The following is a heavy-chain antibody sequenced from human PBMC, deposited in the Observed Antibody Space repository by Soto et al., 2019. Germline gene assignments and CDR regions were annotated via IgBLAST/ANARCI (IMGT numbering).Heavy chain of an antibody. CDR1: GFTFSSYG. CDR3: AKDREQQLVRFNYYYGMDV. D-gene: IGHD6-13*01. J-gene: IGHJ6*02. Sequence: GSLRLSCAASGFTFSSYGMHWVRQAPGKVLEWVAVISYDGSNKYYADSVKGRFTISRDNSKNTLYLQMNSLRAEDTAVYYCAKDREQQLVRFNYYYGMDVWGQGXTVTVSS. V-gene: IGHV3-30*18. CDR2: ISYDGSNK.